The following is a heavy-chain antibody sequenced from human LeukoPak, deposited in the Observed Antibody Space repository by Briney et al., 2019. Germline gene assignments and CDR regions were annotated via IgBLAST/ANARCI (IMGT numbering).Heavy chain of an antibody. Sequence: SGPTLVNPTQTLTLTCTFSGFSLSTSGVGVGWIRQPPGKALEWLAHIYWSDDKYYSPSLKSRLTITKDTSKNQVVLTMTNMDPVDTATYYCAHRPNWGNLFDYWGQGTLVTVSS. CDR3: AHRPNWGNLFDY. CDR1: GFSLSTSGVG. CDR2: IYWSDDK. V-gene: IGHV2-5*01. J-gene: IGHJ4*02. D-gene: IGHD7-27*01.